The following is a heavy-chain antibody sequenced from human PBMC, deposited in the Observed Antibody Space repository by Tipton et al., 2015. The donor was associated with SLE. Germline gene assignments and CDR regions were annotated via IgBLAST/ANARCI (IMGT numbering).Heavy chain of an antibody. Sequence: SLRLSCAASGFTFSSYAMHWVRQAPGKGLEWVAVISYDGSNKYYADSVKGRFTISRDNSKNTLYLQMNSLRAEDTAVYYCARDLGETIFGVVKYFQHWGQGTLVTVSS. D-gene: IGHD3-3*01. J-gene: IGHJ1*01. CDR2: ISYDGSNK. V-gene: IGHV3-30-3*01. CDR3: ARDLGETIFGVVKYFQH. CDR1: GFTFSSYA.